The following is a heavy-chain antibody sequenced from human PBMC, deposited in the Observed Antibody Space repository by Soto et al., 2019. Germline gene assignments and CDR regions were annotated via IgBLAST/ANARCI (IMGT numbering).Heavy chain of an antibody. CDR1: GYTFSTYA. Sequence: ASVKVSCKASGYTFSTYAVHWGRQAPGQRPEWMGWINPGNSNTKYSQKFQGRFTMTRDTSASTAYMELSSLRSEDTAVYYCAREYCTSTSCYSYFDPWGQGTLVTVSS. CDR2: INPGNSNT. V-gene: IGHV1-3*01. D-gene: IGHD2-2*01. J-gene: IGHJ5*02. CDR3: AREYCTSTSCYSYFDP.